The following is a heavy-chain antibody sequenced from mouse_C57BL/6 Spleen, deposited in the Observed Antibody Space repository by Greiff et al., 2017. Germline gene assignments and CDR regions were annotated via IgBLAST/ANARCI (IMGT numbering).Heavy chain of an antibody. CDR3: ARKRNYYGSSFAY. CDR1: GYTFTDYN. V-gene: IGHV1-22*01. D-gene: IGHD1-1*01. J-gene: IGHJ3*01. CDR2: INPNNGGT. Sequence: EVQLQQSGPELVKPGASVKMSCKASGYTFTDYNMHWVKQSHGKSLVWIGYINPNNGGTSYNQKFKGKATLTVNKSSSTAYMELRSLTSDDSAVYYCARKRNYYGSSFAYWGQGTLVTVSA.